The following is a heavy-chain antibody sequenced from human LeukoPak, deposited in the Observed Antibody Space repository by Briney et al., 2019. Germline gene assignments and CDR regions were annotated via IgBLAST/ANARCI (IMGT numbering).Heavy chain of an antibody. Sequence: GGSLRLSCAASGFTVSSNYMSWVRQAPGKGLEWVSVIYSGGSTYYADSVKGRFTISRDNSKNTLYLQMNSLRAEDTAVYYCARDRIDILTGYSFDYWGQGTLVTVSS. J-gene: IGHJ4*02. CDR1: GFTVSSNY. CDR3: ARDRIDILTGYSFDY. V-gene: IGHV3-66*01. CDR2: IYSGGST. D-gene: IGHD3-9*01.